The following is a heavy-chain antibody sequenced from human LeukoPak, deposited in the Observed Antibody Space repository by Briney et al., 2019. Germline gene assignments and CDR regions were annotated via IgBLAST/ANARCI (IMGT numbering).Heavy chain of an antibody. J-gene: IGHJ3*02. CDR3: AKPRGSCSSTSCYIDAFDI. CDR1: GFTFSTYN. D-gene: IGHD2-2*01. Sequence: GGSLRLSCAASGFTFSTYNMNWVRQAPGKGLEWVSAISGSGGSTYYADSVKGRFTISRDNSKNTLYLQMNSLRAEDTAVYYCAKPRGSCSSTSCYIDAFDIWGQGTMVTVSS. V-gene: IGHV3-23*01. CDR2: ISGSGGST.